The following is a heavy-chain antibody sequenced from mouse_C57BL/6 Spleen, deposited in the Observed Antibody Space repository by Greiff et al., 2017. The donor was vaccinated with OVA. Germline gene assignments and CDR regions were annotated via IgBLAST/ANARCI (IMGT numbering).Heavy chain of an antibody. J-gene: IGHJ4*01. D-gene: IGHD3-1*01. CDR3: ARGANRRAMDD. CDR1: GYTFTSYW. V-gene: IGHV1-69*01. Sequence: QVQLQQPGAELVMPGASVKLSCKASGYTFTSYWMHWVKQRPGQGLEWIGEIDPSDSYTNYNQKFKGKSTLTVDKSSSTAYMQLSSLTSEDSAVYYCARGANRRAMDDWGQGTSVTVSS. CDR2: IDPSDSYT.